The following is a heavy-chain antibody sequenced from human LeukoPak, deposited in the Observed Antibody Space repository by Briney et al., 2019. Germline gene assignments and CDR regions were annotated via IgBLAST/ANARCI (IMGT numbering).Heavy chain of an antibody. CDR3: ARTVLGSGSYYGPYFEH. CDR1: GGSISSSSYY. V-gene: IGHV4-39*01. D-gene: IGHD3-10*01. CDR2: IYYSGST. J-gene: IGHJ4*02. Sequence: SETLSLTCTVSGGSISSSSYYWGWIRQPPGKGLEWIGSIYYSGSTYYNPSLNSRVTISVDTSKNQFSLKLTSVTAADTAVYYCARTVLGSGSYYGPYFEHWGQGALVTVSS.